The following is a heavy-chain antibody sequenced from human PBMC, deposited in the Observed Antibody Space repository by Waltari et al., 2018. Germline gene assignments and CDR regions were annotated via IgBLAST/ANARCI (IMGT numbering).Heavy chain of an antibody. CDR3: ARDRGRGLYLDS. V-gene: IGHV4-4*02. J-gene: IGHJ4*02. CDR2: IHRSGRT. Sequence: QVQLQESGPGLVKPSGTLSLTCSVSGDSMNTNYWWSWFRQAPGNGLEWIVQIHRSGRTHYHPSLESRVATSIDTSKNEFSLEVTSATAADTAVYFCARDRGRGLYLDSWGQGILVTVSP. CDR1: GDSMNTNYW. D-gene: IGHD5-12*01.